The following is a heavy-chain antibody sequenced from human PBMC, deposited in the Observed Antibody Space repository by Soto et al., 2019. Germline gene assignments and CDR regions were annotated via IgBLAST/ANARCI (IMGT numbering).Heavy chain of an antibody. CDR1: GGSFSGYY. D-gene: IGHD2-2*01. CDR3: ARVADCSSTSCYAHYFDY. Sequence: SETLSLTCAVYGGSFSGYYWSWIRQPPGKGLEWIGEINHSGSTNYNPSLKSRVTISVDTPKNQFSLKLSSVTAADTAVYYCARVADCSSTSCYAHYFDYWGQGTLVTVSS. CDR2: INHSGST. V-gene: IGHV4-34*01. J-gene: IGHJ4*02.